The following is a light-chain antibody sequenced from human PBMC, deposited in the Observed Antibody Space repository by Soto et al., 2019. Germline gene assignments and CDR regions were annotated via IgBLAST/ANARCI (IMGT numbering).Light chain of an antibody. CDR3: QQYYSYPYT. J-gene: IGKJ2*01. V-gene: IGKV1-8*01. CDR2: AAS. CDR1: QGISSC. Sequence: AIRMTQSPSSFSASTGDRVTITCRASQGISSCLAWYQQKPGEAPKLLIYAASTLQSGVPSRFSGSGSGTDFTLTISCLQSEDFATYYCQQYYSYPYTFGQGTKLEIK.